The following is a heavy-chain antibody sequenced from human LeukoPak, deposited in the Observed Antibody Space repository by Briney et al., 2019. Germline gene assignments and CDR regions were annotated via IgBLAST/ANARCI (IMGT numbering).Heavy chain of an antibody. D-gene: IGHD3-3*01. J-gene: IGHJ5*02. CDR1: GFTFSSYG. Sequence: GGSLRLSCAASGFTFSSYGMHWVRQAPGKGLEWVAVIWYDGSNKYYADSVKGRFTISRGNSKNTLYLQMNSLRAEDTAVYYCARDPSITIFGVAYNNNWFDPWGQGTLVTVSS. V-gene: IGHV3-33*01. CDR3: ARDPSITIFGVAYNNNWFDP. CDR2: IWYDGSNK.